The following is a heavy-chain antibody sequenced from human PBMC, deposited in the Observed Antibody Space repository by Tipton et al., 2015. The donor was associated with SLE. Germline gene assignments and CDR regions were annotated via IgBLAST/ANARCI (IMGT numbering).Heavy chain of an antibody. CDR2: IRYDGSNE. Sequence: GSLRLSCAASGFTFSSYGMHWVRQAPGKGLEWVAFIRYDGSNEDHADSVKGRFTISRDNSKNTLYLQMNTLRPEDTGFYYCARDLRFYGSGSRYYFDHWGQGTSVTVSP. J-gene: IGHJ4*02. D-gene: IGHD3-10*01. CDR3: ARDLRFYGSGSRYYFDH. V-gene: IGHV3-30*02. CDR1: GFTFSSYG.